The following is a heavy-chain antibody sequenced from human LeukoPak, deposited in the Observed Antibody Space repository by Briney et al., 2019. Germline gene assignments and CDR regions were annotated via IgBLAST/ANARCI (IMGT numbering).Heavy chain of an antibody. Sequence: GGSLRLSCAASGFTFSSYAMNWVRQAPGKGLEWVAVTSYDGSNKNYADSVKGRFTISRDNAKNSLYLQMNSLRDEDTAVYYCARDGDSSGYYAAFDIWGQGTMVTVSS. CDR1: GFTFSSYA. J-gene: IGHJ3*02. CDR2: TSYDGSNK. CDR3: ARDGDSSGYYAAFDI. V-gene: IGHV3-30-3*01. D-gene: IGHD3-22*01.